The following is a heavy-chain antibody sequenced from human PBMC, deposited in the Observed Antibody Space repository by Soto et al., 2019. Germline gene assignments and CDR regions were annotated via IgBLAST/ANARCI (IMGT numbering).Heavy chain of an antibody. D-gene: IGHD1-26*01. Sequence: GGSMRLSCVASGFTLTSYAMSWVRQAPGKGLEWVSGISDTGGSTHYADSVKGRLTISRDNSKHTLYLQMNSLRAEDTAIYWCARNVGATIIWGQGTLVTVSS. V-gene: IGHV3-23*01. J-gene: IGHJ4*02. CDR2: ISDTGGST. CDR1: GFTLTSYA. CDR3: ARNVGATII.